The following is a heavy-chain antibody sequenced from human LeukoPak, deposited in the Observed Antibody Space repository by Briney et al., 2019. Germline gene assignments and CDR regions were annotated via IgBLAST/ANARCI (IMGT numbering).Heavy chain of an antibody. V-gene: IGHV3-66*01. CDR3: ARDRLHYDSLTGYPAD. Sequence: PGGSLRLSCAASGFTFSSYRMHWVRQGPGKGLEWVSVIYSGGSTHYADSVKGRFTISRDNSKNTLYLQMNSLRAEDTAVYYCARDRLHYDSLTGYPADWGQGTLVTVSS. CDR1: GFTFSSYR. CDR2: IYSGGST. D-gene: IGHD3-9*01. J-gene: IGHJ4*02.